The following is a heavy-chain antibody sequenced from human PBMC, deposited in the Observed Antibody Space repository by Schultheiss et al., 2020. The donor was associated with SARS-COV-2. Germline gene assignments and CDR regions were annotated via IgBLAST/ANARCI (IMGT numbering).Heavy chain of an antibody. CDR2: ISSSSSYI. Sequence: GGSLRLSCVASGFTFSNYWMYWVRQAPGKGLVWVSSISSSSSYIYYADSVKGRFTISRDNAKNTLYLQMNSLRADDTAVYYCARLWGDRGMDVWGQGTTVTVSS. CDR3: ARLWGDRGMDV. CDR1: GFTFSNYW. J-gene: IGHJ6*02. D-gene: IGHD3-10*01. V-gene: IGHV3-21*01.